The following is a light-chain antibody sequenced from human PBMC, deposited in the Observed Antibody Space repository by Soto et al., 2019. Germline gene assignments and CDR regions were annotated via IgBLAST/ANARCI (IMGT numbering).Light chain of an antibody. Sequence: IHMTQSPSSLSASLVHTFTITFRASQSISSWLAWYEQKTGKAPKLLIYKASSLESGVQSRFSGSGSGTEFTLTISSLQPDDFATYYCQQYNSYRTFGQGTKADI. CDR3: QQYNSYRT. CDR1: QSISSW. V-gene: IGKV1-5*03. CDR2: KAS. J-gene: IGKJ1*01.